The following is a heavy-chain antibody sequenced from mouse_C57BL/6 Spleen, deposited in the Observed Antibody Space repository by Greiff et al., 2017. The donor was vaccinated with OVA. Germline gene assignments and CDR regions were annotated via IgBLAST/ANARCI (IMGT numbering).Heavy chain of an antibody. CDR1: GFTFSSYT. CDR3: ARRVYYGSSYYFDY. Sequence: EVQGVESGGGLVKPGGSLKLSCAASGFTFSSYTMSWVRQTPEKRLEWVATISGGGGNTYYPDSVKGRFTISRDNAKNTLYLQMSSLRSEDTALYYCARRVYYGSSYYFDYWGQGTTLTVSS. V-gene: IGHV5-9*01. CDR2: ISGGGGNT. D-gene: IGHD1-1*01. J-gene: IGHJ2*01.